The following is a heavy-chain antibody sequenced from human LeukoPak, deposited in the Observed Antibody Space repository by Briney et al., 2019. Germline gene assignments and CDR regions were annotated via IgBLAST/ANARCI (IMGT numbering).Heavy chain of an antibody. CDR1: GFTFSSYA. D-gene: IGHD6-13*01. Sequence: GGSLRLSCAASGFTFSSYAMHWVRQAPGKGLEWVAVISYDGSNKYYADSVKGRFTISRDNSRNTLYLQMNSLRAEDTAVYYCARGRYSSSWQNWFDPWGQGTPVTVSS. CDR2: ISYDGSNK. J-gene: IGHJ5*02. CDR3: ARGRYSSSWQNWFDP. V-gene: IGHV3-30-3*01.